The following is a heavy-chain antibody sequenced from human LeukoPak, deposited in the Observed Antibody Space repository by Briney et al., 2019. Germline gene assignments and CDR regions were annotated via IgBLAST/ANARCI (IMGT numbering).Heavy chain of an antibody. J-gene: IGHJ4*02. V-gene: IGHV3-7*01. CDR2: MNQDGNEM. CDR3: VKSYVARGLLTEDY. D-gene: IGHD3-10*01. Sequence: GGSLRLSCAASGFTFGNRWMSWVRQAPGKVLEWVANMNQDGNEMYYVDSVKGRFTISRDNAQNSLFLQMNSLRAEDTALYYCVKSYVARGLLTEDYGGQGTLVTVSS. CDR1: GFTFGNRW.